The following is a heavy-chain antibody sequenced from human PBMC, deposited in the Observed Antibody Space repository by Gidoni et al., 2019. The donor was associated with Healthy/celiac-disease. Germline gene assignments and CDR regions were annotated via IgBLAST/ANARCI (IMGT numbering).Heavy chain of an antibody. J-gene: IGHJ6*03. CDR2: IDWDDDK. V-gene: IGHV2-70*15. Sequence: QVTLRESGPALVKPTQTLTLTCTFSGFSLSPSGMCVSWIRQPPGKALEWLARIDWDDDKYYSTALKTRLTISKDTSKNQVVLTMTNMDPVDTATYYCARMNSGSGYYYYYMDVWGKGTTVTVSS. CDR1: GFSLSPSGMC. CDR3: ARMNSGSGYYYYYMDV. D-gene: IGHD6-25*01.